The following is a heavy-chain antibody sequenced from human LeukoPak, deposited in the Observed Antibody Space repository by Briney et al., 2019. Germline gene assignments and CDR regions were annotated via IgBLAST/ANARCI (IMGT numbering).Heavy chain of an antibody. CDR2: IIPIFATT. J-gene: IGHJ6*03. CDR1: GGTFSSFA. V-gene: IGHV1-69*13. CDR3: ARGPPLTYDHTPEGYYHYYMDV. Sequence: GASVTVSCKTSGGTFSSFAIAWVRQAPGQGLEWMAGIIPIFATTNYAQEFQGRVSLSADESTSTVYMELSSLRSDDTAVYYCARGPPLTYDHTPEGYYHYYMDVWGEGTTVTISS. D-gene: IGHD1-14*01.